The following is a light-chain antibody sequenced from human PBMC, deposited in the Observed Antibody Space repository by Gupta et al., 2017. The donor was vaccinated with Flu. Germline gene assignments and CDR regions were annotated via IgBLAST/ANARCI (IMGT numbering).Light chain of an antibody. CDR1: SSDIGSYNY. V-gene: IGLV2-14*01. Sequence: QCALTQPASVSGSPGQSITISCTGTSSDIGSYNYVSWYQQHPGKAPKLILYEVTNRPSGVSNRFSASKSGSTASLTISGLQAEDEADYYCSSYTGSGTVFGGGTTLTVL. CDR2: EVT. J-gene: IGLJ3*02. CDR3: SSYTGSGTV.